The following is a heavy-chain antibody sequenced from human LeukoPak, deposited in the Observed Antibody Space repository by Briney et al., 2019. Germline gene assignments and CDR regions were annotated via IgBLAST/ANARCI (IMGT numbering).Heavy chain of an antibody. D-gene: IGHD6-6*01. Sequence: SETLSLTCTVSGYSISSGYYWGWIRQPPGKGLEWIGSIYHSGSTYYNPSLKSRVTISVDTSKNQFSLKLSSVTAADTAVYYCARVRIAAHTNWFDPWGQGTLVTVSS. J-gene: IGHJ5*02. V-gene: IGHV4-38-2*02. CDR1: GYSISSGYY. CDR3: ARVRIAAHTNWFDP. CDR2: IYHSGST.